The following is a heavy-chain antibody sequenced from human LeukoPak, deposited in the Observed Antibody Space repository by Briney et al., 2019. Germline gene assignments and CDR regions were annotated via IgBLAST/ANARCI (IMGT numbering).Heavy chain of an antibody. Sequence: GGSLRLSCAASGFTFSSYGMHWVRQAPGKGLEWVAVIWYDENNKYYADSVKGRFTISRDNSKNTLYLQMNSLRAEDTAVYYCAKSSASEGYSSGWYDIDYWGQGTLVTVSS. CDR2: IWYDENNK. D-gene: IGHD6-19*01. CDR3: AKSSASEGYSSGWYDIDY. V-gene: IGHV3-33*06. J-gene: IGHJ4*02. CDR1: GFTFSSYG.